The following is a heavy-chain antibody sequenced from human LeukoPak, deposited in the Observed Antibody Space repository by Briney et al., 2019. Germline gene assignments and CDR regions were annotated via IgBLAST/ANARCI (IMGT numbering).Heavy chain of an antibody. CDR3: AKDLPVMVRGTILYFDY. J-gene: IGHJ4*02. D-gene: IGHD3-10*01. CDR1: GFTFRSYA. CDR2: ITGSGGTT. V-gene: IGHV3-23*01. Sequence: GGSLRLSCAASGFTFRSYAMGWVRQAPGKGLEWVSAITGSGGTTFYADSVKGRFTISRDNSKNTLYLQMNSLRVEDTAVYYCAKDLPVMVRGTILYFDYWGQGTLVTVSS.